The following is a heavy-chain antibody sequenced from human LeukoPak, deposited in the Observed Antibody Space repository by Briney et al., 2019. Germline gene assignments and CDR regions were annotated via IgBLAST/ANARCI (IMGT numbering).Heavy chain of an antibody. J-gene: IGHJ4*02. CDR2: ISGFGGST. CDR1: GFTFNNYA. CDR3: ARRSGSSWSSFDY. D-gene: IGHD6-13*01. V-gene: IGHV3-23*01. Sequence: GGSLRLSCAASGFTFNNYAMNWVRQAPGKGLEWVSGISGFGGSTYYAPSVEGRLTISRDNFGNMLYLHLDSLRVEDTAIYYCARRSGSSWSSFDYWGQGALVTVSS.